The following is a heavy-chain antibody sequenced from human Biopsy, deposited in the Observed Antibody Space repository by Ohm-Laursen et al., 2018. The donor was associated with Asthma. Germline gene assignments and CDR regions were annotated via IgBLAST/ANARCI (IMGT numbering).Heavy chain of an antibody. D-gene: IGHD3-22*01. V-gene: IGHV4-31*03. J-gene: IGHJ4*02. Sequence: SDTLSLTCTVSYGSITSGGYYWTWIRQHPGKGLEWIGFIYYSGSTYYNPSLKSRVSISIDTFKNQFSLKLSSVTAADTAVYYCARAQDYYDSRGYYRSFDYWGQGTLVTVSS. CDR2: IYYSGST. CDR3: ARAQDYYDSRGYYRSFDY. CDR1: YGSITSGGYY.